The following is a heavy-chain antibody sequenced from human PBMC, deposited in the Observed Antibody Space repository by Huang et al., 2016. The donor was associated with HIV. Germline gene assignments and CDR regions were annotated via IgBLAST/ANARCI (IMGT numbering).Heavy chain of an antibody. J-gene: IGHJ6*02. V-gene: IGHV4-59*01. Sequence: QVQLQESGPGLVKPSETLSLTCTVSGGSISSYYWSWLRQPPGTGLEWIGYIHYSGSTTYNPSLKSRVTTSVDTSKNQFFLKLSSVTAADTAVYYCARGGPYSRDYYYYGMDVWGQGTTVTVSS. CDR1: GGSISSYY. CDR2: IHYSGST. CDR3: ARGGPYSRDYYYYGMDV. D-gene: IGHD6-13*01.